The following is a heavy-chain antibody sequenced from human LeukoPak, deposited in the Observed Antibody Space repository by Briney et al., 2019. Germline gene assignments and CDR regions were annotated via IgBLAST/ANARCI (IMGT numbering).Heavy chain of an antibody. D-gene: IGHD6-19*01. J-gene: IGHJ4*02. CDR2: ISYDGSNQ. CDR3: AKDGGVRSGWSNPYFDY. Sequence: GGSLRLSCAASGFTFSGYGMHWVRQAPGKGLEWVAVISYDGSNQYYADSVEGRFTISRDNSKNTLSLQMNSLRAEDTAVYYCAKDGGVRSGWSNPYFDYWGQGTLVTVSS. CDR1: GFTFSGYG. V-gene: IGHV3-30*18.